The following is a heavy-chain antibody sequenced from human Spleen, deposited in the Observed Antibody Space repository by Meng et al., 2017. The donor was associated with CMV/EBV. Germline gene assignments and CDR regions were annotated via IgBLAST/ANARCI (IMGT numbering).Heavy chain of an antibody. CDR1: GFIFHDYT. Sequence: GGSLRLSCTAFGFIFHDYTMHWVRQVPGKGLEWVSGINWNSDNIFYADSVKGRFTISRDNAKNSLYPQMNSLRAEDTALYYCAKDVVGAATTYYFDYWGQGTLVTVSS. J-gene: IGHJ4*02. CDR2: INWNSDNI. D-gene: IGHD4-11*01. V-gene: IGHV3-9*01. CDR3: AKDVVGAATTYYFDY.